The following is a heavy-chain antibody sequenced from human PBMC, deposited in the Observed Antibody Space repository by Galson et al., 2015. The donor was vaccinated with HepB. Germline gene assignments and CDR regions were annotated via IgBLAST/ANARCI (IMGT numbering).Heavy chain of an antibody. CDR1: GFTFSSYA. CDR2: ISYDGSNK. V-gene: IGHV3-30*04. J-gene: IGHJ2*01. CDR3: ARGGYYDILTGYYSGYFDL. D-gene: IGHD3-9*01. Sequence: SLRLSCAASGFTFSSYAMHWVRQAPGKGLEWVAVISYDGSNKYYADSVKGRFTISRDNSKNTLYLQMNSLRAEDTAVYYCARGGYYDILTGYYSGYFDLWGRGTLVTVSS.